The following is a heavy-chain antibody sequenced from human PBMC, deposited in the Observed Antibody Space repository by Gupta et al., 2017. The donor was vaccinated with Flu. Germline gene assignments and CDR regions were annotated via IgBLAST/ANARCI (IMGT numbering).Heavy chain of an antibody. CDR2: IRSNTYGGTT. D-gene: IGHD6-13*01. Sequence: EVQLVESGGGLVQPGRSLRLSCTASGFTLGDHAMSWGRQAPGKGLEWVVFIRSNTYGGTTETAASVKGRFIISRDDSKSIAYLQMSSLKTEDTAVYYCSRGSQAAGGLSDYWGQGTLVTVSS. CDR1: GFTLGDHA. J-gene: IGHJ4*02. CDR3: SRGSQAAGGLSDY. V-gene: IGHV3-49*04.